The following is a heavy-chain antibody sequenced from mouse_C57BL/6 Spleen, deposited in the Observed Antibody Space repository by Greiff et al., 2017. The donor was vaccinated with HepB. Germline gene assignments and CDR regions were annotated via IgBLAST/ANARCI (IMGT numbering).Heavy chain of an antibody. CDR1: GYTFTDYE. D-gene: IGHD1-1*01. V-gene: IGHV1-15*01. CDR3: TRLGFITTVVATPFDY. CDR2: IDPETGGT. Sequence: QVQLQQSGAELVRPGASVTLSCKASGYTFTDYEMHWVKQTPVHGLEWIGAIDPETGGTAYNQKFKGKAILTADKSSSTAYMELRSLTSEDSAVYYCTRLGFITTVVATPFDYWGQGTTLTVSS. J-gene: IGHJ2*01.